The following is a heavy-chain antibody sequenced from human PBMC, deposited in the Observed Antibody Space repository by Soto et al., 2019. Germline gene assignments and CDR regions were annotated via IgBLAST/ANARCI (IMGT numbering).Heavy chain of an antibody. CDR2: IIPIFGTA. V-gene: IGHV1-69*01. D-gene: IGHD6-13*01. Sequence: QVQLVQSGAEVKKPGSSVKVSCKASGGTFSSYAISWVRQAPGQGLEWMGGIIPIFGTANYAQKFQGRVTITADESTSTAYMELSSLRSEDTAVYYCACRVDGEIAAAGPHDGDYYYGMDVWGQGTTVTVSS. CDR3: ACRVDGEIAAAGPHDGDYYYGMDV. J-gene: IGHJ6*02. CDR1: GGTFSSYA.